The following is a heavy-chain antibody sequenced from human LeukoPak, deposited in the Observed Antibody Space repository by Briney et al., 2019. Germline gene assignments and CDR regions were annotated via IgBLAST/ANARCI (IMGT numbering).Heavy chain of an antibody. CDR1: GYNFNNYG. D-gene: IGHD3-10*01. CDR3: ARDDGGFGELRY. J-gene: IGHJ4*02. V-gene: IGHV1-18*01. CDR2: ISAYSGDT. Sequence: ASVKVSCKASGYNFNNYGISWVRQAPGQGLEWMGRISAYSGDTNYAQNLQDRVTMTTDTSTNTASMYLRSLTFDDTAIFYCARDDGGFGELRYWGQGTLVTVSS.